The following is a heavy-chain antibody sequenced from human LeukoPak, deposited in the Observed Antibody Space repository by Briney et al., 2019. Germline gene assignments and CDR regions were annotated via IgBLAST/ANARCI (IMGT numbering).Heavy chain of an antibody. CDR3: ATDEGYCSSTSCHHPFDY. Sequence: GASVKVSCKVSGYTLTELSMHWVRQAPGKGLEWMGGFDPEDGETIYAQKFQGRVTMTEDTSTDTAYMELSSLRSEDTAVYYCATDEGYCSSTSCHHPFDYWGQGTLVTVSS. CDR2: FDPEDGET. V-gene: IGHV1-24*01. J-gene: IGHJ4*02. D-gene: IGHD2-2*01. CDR1: GYTLTELS.